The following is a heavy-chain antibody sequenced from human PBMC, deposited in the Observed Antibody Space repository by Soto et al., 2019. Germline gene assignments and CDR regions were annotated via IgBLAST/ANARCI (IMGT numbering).Heavy chain of an antibody. CDR3: ATSAQYQYRYATSPGADFDI. J-gene: IGHJ3*02. D-gene: IGHD3-16*02. V-gene: IGHV4-34*01. CDR2: INHSGST. CDR1: GGSFSGYY. Sequence: PSETLSLTCAVYGGSFSGYYWSWIRQPPGKGLEWIGEINHSGSTNYNPSLKSRVTISVDTSKNQFSLKLSSVTAADTAVYYCATSAQYQYRYATSPGADFDIWGQGTMVTVS.